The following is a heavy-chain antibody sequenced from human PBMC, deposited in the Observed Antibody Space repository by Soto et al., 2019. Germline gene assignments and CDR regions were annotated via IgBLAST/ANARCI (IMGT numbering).Heavy chain of an antibody. CDR1: GFTFGDYA. D-gene: IGHD3-10*01. Sequence: GGSLRLSCTASGFTFGDYAMSWFRQAPGKGLEWVGFIRSKAYGGTTEYAASVKGRFTISRDDSKSIAYLQMNSLKTEDTAVYYCTRAGVRGVIRSRGFDYWGQGTLVTVSS. J-gene: IGHJ4*02. CDR3: TRAGVRGVIRSRGFDY. CDR2: IRSKAYGGTT. V-gene: IGHV3-49*03.